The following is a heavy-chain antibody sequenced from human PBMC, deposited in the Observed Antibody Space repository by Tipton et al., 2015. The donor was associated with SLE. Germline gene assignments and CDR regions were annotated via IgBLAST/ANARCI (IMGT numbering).Heavy chain of an antibody. CDR2: IYHSGST. CDR3: TRGPYSSGWGWFDP. CDR1: GYSISSGYY. Sequence: TLSLTCAVSGYSISSGYYWGWIRQPPGKGLEWIGSIYHSGSTYYNPSLKSRVTISVDTSKNQFSLKLSSVTAADTAVYYCTRGPYSSGWGWFDPWGQGTLVTVSS. D-gene: IGHD6-19*01. J-gene: IGHJ5*02. V-gene: IGHV4-38-2*01.